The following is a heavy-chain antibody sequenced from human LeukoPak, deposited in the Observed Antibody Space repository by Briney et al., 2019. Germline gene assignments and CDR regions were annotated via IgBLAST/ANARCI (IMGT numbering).Heavy chain of an antibody. Sequence: SSETLSLTCTVSGGSISSYYWYWIRQPPGKGLEWIGYIYYSGSTNYNPSLKSRVTISLDTSKNQFPLKLSSVTAADTAVYYCARDHYWGQGTLVTVSS. CDR1: GGSISSYY. V-gene: IGHV4-59*01. CDR3: ARDHY. CDR2: IYYSGST. J-gene: IGHJ4*02.